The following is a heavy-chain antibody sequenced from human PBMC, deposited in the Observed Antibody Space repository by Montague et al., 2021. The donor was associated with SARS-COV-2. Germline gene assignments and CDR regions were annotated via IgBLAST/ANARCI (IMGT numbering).Heavy chain of an antibody. V-gene: IGHV4-59*13. CDR3: ARVGRGSSWYEVAFDI. D-gene: IGHD6-13*01. Sequence: SETLSLTCTVSGGSISSYYWSWIRQPPGKGLEWIGYIYYSGSTNYNPSLTSRVTISVDTSKNQFSLKLSSVAAADTAVYYCARVGRGSSWYEVAFDIWGQGTMVTVSS. CDR2: IYYSGST. CDR1: GGSISSYY. J-gene: IGHJ3*02.